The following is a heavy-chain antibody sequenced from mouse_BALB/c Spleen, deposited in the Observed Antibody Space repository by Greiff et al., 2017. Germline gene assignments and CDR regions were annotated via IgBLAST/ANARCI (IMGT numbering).Heavy chain of an antibody. V-gene: IGHV14-3*02. CDR2: IDPANGNT. Sequence: VQLQQSGAELVKPGASVKLSCTASGFNIKDTYMHWVKQRPEQGLEWIGRIDPANGNTKYDPKFQGKATITADTSSNTAYLQLSSLTSEDTAVYYCARDPSYCRFDVWGAGTTVTVSS. D-gene: IGHD1-1*01. CDR3: ARDPSYCRFDV. J-gene: IGHJ1*01. CDR1: GFNIKDTY.